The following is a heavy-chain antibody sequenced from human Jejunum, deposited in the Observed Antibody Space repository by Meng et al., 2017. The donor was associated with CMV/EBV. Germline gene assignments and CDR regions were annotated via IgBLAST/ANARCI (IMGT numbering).Heavy chain of an antibody. Sequence: CKASGYNFPAFHIQWVRQAPGQGLEWMGRMNPNIGATNSAQRFHGRLTMTRDTSINTAYMELTSLASYDTAIYYCAKDLGGFSWLLSWGQGSLVTVSS. D-gene: IGHD3-16*01. J-gene: IGHJ4*02. CDR1: GYNFPAFH. CDR3: AKDLGGFSWLLS. CDR2: MNPNIGAT. V-gene: IGHV1-2*06.